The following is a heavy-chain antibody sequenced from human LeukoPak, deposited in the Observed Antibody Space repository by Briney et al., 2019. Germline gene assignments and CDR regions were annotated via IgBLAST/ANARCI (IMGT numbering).Heavy chain of an antibody. J-gene: IGHJ4*02. CDR1: GFTVSSNY. D-gene: IGHD1-1*01. CDR3: ASHGTTGY. CDR2: IKQDGSEK. V-gene: IGHV3-7*01. Sequence: GGSLRLSCAASGFTVSSNYMSWVRQAPGKGLEWVANIKQDGSEKYYVDSVKGRFTISRDNAKNSLYLQMNSLRAEDTAVYYCASHGTTGYWGQGTLVTVSS.